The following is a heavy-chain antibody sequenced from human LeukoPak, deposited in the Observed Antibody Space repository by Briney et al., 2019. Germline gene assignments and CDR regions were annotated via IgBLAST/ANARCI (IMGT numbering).Heavy chain of an antibody. CDR1: DGSINNYY. Sequence: SETLSLTCTVSDGSINNYYWTWVRQPPGKGLEWIGCIHYSGSTIYNPSLKSRVTISIGTSKNQFSLKLSSVTAADTAVYYCARGRTGDYPWYFDLWGRGTLVTVSS. J-gene: IGHJ2*01. V-gene: IGHV4-59*12. D-gene: IGHD7-27*01. CDR3: ARGRTGDYPWYFDL. CDR2: IHYSGST.